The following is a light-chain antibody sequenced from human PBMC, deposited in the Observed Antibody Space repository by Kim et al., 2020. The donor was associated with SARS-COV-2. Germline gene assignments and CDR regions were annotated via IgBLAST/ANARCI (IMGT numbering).Light chain of an antibody. J-gene: IGLJ1*01. Sequence: GQRVPSSCPGGRSTVGGNTGNWYRQRPGTAPKLLIHSNSQRHSGVPDRFSGSKSDTSASLAISGLQSEDEAAYYCASWDDRLNAYVFGSGTKVTVL. CDR2: SNS. CDR3: ASWDDRLNAYV. V-gene: IGLV1-44*01. CDR1: RSTVGGNT.